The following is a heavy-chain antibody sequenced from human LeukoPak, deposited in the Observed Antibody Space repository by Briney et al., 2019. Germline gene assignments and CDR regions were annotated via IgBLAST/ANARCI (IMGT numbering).Heavy chain of an antibody. J-gene: IGHJ4*02. D-gene: IGHD3-22*01. Sequence: GASVKVSCKASGYTFTGYYMHWVRQAPGQGLEWMGWISAYNGNTNYAQKLQGRVTMTTDTSTSTAYMELRSLRSDDTAVYYCAREGLLVYYDYPDYRGQGTLVTVSS. V-gene: IGHV1-18*04. CDR1: GYTFTGYY. CDR2: ISAYNGNT. CDR3: AREGLLVYYDYPDY.